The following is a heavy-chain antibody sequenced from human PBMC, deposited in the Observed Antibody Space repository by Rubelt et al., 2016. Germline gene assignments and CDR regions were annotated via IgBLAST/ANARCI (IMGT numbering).Heavy chain of an antibody. CDR2: ISDRSSTI. D-gene: IGHD5-18*01. CDR3: ARGGYNYGSYYYYMDV. J-gene: IGHJ6*03. Sequence: EVQLVESGGGLVQPGGSLRLSCAASGFTFNSYGMNWVRQAPGKGLEWLSYISDRSSTIYYEDSVRGRITISRDNSKNTLYLEMNSLRVEDTAVYYCARGGYNYGSYYYYMDVWGKGTTVTVSS. CDR1: GFTFNSYG. V-gene: IGHV3-48*04.